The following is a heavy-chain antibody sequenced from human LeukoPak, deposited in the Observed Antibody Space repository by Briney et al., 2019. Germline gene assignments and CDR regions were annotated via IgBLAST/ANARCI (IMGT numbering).Heavy chain of an antibody. J-gene: IGHJ1*01. CDR2: ISGSGGST. D-gene: IGHD4-17*01. V-gene: IGHV3-23*01. CDR3: AKEIYGDPTGGKFQH. Sequence: GGSLRLSCAASGFTFSNYAMSWVRQAPGKGLEWVSVISGSGGSTYYADSVEGRFTVSRDNSKNTLYLQMNSLRAEDTAVFYCAKEIYGDPTGGKFQHWGQGTLVTVSS. CDR1: GFTFSNYA.